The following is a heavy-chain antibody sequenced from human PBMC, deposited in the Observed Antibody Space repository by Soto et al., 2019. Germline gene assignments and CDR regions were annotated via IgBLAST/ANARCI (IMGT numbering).Heavy chain of an antibody. CDR1: GGSISSYY. CDR2: IYYSGST. D-gene: IGHD3-10*01. V-gene: IGHV4-59*05. J-gene: IGHJ1*01. CDR3: ATVWFGGSQH. Sequence: PSETLSPTCTVSGGSISSYYWSWIRQPPGKGLEWIGSIYYSGSTYYNPSLKSRVTISVDTSKNQFSLKLSSVTAADTAVYYCATVWFGGSQHWGQGTLVTVSS.